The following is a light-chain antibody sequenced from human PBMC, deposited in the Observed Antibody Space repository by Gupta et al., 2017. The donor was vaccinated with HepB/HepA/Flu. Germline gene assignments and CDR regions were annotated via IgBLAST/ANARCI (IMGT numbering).Light chain of an antibody. CDR1: NIVSKS. V-gene: IGLV3-21*02. J-gene: IGLJ1*01. CDR2: DDS. CDR3: LVWHNNGGRYV. Sequence: SSVLTQQPSVSVAPGQTARITCGGDNIVSKSVHWYQQKPGQAPVLVVFDDSDRPSGIPERFSGSTSGNAATLSISRVEAGDEADYYCLVWHNNGGRYVFGTGTKLTVL.